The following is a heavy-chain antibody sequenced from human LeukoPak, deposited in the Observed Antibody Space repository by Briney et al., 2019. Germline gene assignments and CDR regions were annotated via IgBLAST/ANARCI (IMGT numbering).Heavy chain of an antibody. D-gene: IGHD1-26*01. Sequence: SETLSLTCAVYGGSFSGYYWSWIRQPPGKGLEWIGEINHSGSTNYNPSLKSRVTISVDTSKNQFSLKLSSVTAADTAVYYCARRSGSYYPRLSGLYFDYWGQGTLVTVSS. CDR1: GGSFSGYY. CDR3: ARRSGSYYPRLSGLYFDY. CDR2: INHSGST. J-gene: IGHJ4*02. V-gene: IGHV4-34*01.